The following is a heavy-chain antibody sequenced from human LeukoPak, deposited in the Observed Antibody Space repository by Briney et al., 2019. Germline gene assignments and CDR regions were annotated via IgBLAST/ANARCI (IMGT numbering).Heavy chain of an antibody. CDR2: IYYSGST. CDR1: GGSISSSSYY. D-gene: IGHD3-3*01. J-gene: IGHJ5*02. V-gene: IGHV4-39*07. Sequence: SETLSLTCTVSGGSISSSSYYWGWIRQPPGTGLEWIVNIYYSGSTYYNPSLESRVTMSLDTSKNQFSLKLSSVTAADPAVYYCARFLEWFSSDNNWFDPWGQGTLVTVSS. CDR3: ARFLEWFSSDNNWFDP.